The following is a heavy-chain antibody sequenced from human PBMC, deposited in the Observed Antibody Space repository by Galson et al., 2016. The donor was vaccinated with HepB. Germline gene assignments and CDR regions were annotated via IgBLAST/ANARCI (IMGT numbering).Heavy chain of an antibody. Sequence: AASRFTFSSYAFHWVRRAPGKGLEWVAVISSDGSSKYYADSVKGRFTISRDTSKNALFLQMDSLSAEDTAVYYCAVAGFYGSGIYHYYAMDVWGQGTTVTVSS. CDR3: AVAGFYGSGIYHYYAMDV. V-gene: IGHV3-30-3*01. D-gene: IGHD3-10*01. CDR2: ISSDGSSK. J-gene: IGHJ6*02. CDR1: RFTFSSYA.